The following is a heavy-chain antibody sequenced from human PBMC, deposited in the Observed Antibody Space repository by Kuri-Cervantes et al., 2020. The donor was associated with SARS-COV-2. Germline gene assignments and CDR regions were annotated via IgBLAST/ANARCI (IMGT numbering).Heavy chain of an antibody. J-gene: IGHJ4*02. CDR2: TSYDGTSK. CDR3: ARGRVGVQDF. CDR1: GFTFNSSP. D-gene: IGHD2-21*01. V-gene: IGHV3-30-3*01. Sequence: GESLKISCAASGFTFNSSPMHWVRQTPGEGLEWVAITSYDGTSKYYADSVKGRFTISRDNSKNTLYLQMNNLRGDDTAVYFCARGRVGVQDFWGQGTLVTVSS.